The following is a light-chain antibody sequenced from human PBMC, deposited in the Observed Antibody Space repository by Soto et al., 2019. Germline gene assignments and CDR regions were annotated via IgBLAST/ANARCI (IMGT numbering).Light chain of an antibody. CDR2: AAS. CDR3: QQIYSAPLT. Sequence: DIQMSQSPSSLSASVGDRVTITCRASQSITTYLNWYRQKPGKAPKLLIYAASSLQSGVPSRFSGSGSETEFTLSISSLQPEDFATYFCQQIYSAPLTFGGGTKVESN. CDR1: QSITTY. J-gene: IGKJ4*01. V-gene: IGKV1-39*01.